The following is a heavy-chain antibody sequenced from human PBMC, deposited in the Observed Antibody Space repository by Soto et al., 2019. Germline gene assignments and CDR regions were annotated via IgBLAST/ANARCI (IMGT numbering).Heavy chain of an antibody. J-gene: IGHJ4*02. CDR3: AREGYCCGGRCYTVGGDFAY. CDR2: IWYDGSNK. V-gene: IGHV3-33*01. D-gene: IGHD2-15*01. Sequence: QAQLVESGGGVVQPGRSLRLSCAASGFTFSSYGMHWVRQAPGKGLEWVAIIWYDGSNKYYADSVKGRFTISRDNSKNSLYLQMNSVRSEDTAVYYCAREGYCCGGRCYTVGGDFAYWGQGTLVTDSS. CDR1: GFTFSSYG.